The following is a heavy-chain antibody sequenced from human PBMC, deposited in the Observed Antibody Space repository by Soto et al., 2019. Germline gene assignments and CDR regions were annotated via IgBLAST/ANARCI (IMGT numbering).Heavy chain of an antibody. J-gene: IGHJ4*02. CDR1: GGSISSYY. CDR3: AREGHYGDYLDY. V-gene: IGHV4-59*12. Sequence: PSETLSLTCTVSGGSISSYYWSWIRQPPGKGLEWIGEIYHSGSTNYNPSLKSRVTISVDKSKNQFSLKLSSVTAADTAVYYCAREGHYGDYLDYWGQGTLVTVSS. CDR2: IYHSGST. D-gene: IGHD4-17*01.